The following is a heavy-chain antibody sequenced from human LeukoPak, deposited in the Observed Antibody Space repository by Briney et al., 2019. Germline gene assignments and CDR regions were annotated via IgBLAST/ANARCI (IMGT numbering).Heavy chain of an antibody. CDR3: AKVALLWFGEFDY. Sequence: PGGSLRLSCAASGFTSSDYYMSWIRQAPGKGLEWVSYISSSGSTIYYADSVKGRFTISRDNSKNTLYLQMNSLRAEDTAVYYCAKVALLWFGEFDYWGQGTLVTVSS. V-gene: IGHV3-11*01. CDR1: GFTSSDYY. J-gene: IGHJ4*02. CDR2: ISSSGSTI. D-gene: IGHD3-10*01.